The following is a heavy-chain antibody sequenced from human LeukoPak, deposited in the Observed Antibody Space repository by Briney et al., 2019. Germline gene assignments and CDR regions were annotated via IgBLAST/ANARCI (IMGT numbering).Heavy chain of an antibody. CDR1: GGSISSSSYY. CDR3: ARHAVAAHYFDY. D-gene: IGHD6-6*01. CDR2: IYYSGST. Sequence: PSETLSLTCTVSGGSISSSSYYWGWIRQPPGKGLEWIGSIYYSGSTYYSPSLKSRVTISVDTSKNQFSLKLSSVTAADTAVYYCARHAVAAHYFDYWGQGTLVTVSS. J-gene: IGHJ4*02. V-gene: IGHV4-39*01.